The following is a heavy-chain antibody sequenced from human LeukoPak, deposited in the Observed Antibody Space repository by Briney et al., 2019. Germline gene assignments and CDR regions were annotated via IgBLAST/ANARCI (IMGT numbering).Heavy chain of an antibody. CDR1: GGSFSGYY. CDR3: ARSFYYDFWSGYLDRYNWFDP. D-gene: IGHD3-3*01. V-gene: IGHV4-34*01. Sequence: SETLSLTCAVYGGSFSGYYWSWSRQPPGKGLEWIGEINQSGSTNYNPSLKSRVTISVDTSKNQFSLKLSSVTAADTAVYYCARSFYYDFWSGYLDRYNWFDPWGQGTLVTVSS. CDR2: INQSGST. J-gene: IGHJ5*02.